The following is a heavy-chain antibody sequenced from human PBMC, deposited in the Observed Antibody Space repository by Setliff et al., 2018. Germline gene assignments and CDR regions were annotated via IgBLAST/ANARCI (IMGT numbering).Heavy chain of an antibody. CDR1: GYTFTSYG. CDR3: TRDQDYYGMDV. Sequence: GASVKVSCKASGYTFTSYGISWVRQAPGQGLEWMGWISAYNGNTNYAQKLQGRVTMTTDTSTSTAYMELNSLRGEDTAVYHCTRDQDYYGMDVWGQGTTVTVSS. CDR2: ISAYNGNT. V-gene: IGHV1-18*01. J-gene: IGHJ6*02.